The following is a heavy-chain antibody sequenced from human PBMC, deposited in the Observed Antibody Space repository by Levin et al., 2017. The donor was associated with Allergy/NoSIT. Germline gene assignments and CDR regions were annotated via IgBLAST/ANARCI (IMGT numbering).Heavy chain of an antibody. J-gene: IGHJ6*02. CDR2: IIPIFGTA. CDR3: ARSIIAARRGYYYYGMDV. Sequence: SVKVSCKASGGTFSSYAISWVRQAPGQGLEWMGGIIPIFGTANYAQKFQGRVTITADKSTSTAYMELSSLRSEDTAVYYCARSIIAARRGYYYYGMDVWGQGTTVTVSS. V-gene: IGHV1-69*06. D-gene: IGHD6-6*01. CDR1: GGTFSSYA.